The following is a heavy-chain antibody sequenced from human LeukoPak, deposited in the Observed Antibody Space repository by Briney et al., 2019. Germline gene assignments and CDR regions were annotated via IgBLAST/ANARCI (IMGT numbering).Heavy chain of an antibody. CDR3: AGVHGGNSGNAFDI. CDR1: GGSISSGGYY. V-gene: IGHV4-31*03. J-gene: IGHJ3*02. D-gene: IGHD4-23*01. CDR2: IYYSGST. Sequence: SQTLSLTCTVSGGSISSGGYYWSWIRQHPGKGLEWIGYIYYSGSTYYNPSLKSRVTISVDTSKNQFSLKLSSVTAADTAVYYCAGVHGGNSGNAFDIWGQGTMVTVSS.